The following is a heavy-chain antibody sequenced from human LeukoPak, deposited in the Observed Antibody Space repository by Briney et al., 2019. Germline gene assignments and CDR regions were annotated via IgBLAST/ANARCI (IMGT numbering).Heavy chain of an antibody. J-gene: IGHJ4*02. CDR2: IYPGDSDT. CDR1: KYSFTSYW. Sequence: GESLQISCQGSKYSFTSYWIGWVRQMPGKGLEWMGIIYPGDSDTRYSPSFQGQVTISADKSINTAYLQWSSLKASDSAMYYCARSAGSFDYWGQGTLVTVSS. CDR3: ARSAGSFDY. V-gene: IGHV5-51*01. D-gene: IGHD3-10*01.